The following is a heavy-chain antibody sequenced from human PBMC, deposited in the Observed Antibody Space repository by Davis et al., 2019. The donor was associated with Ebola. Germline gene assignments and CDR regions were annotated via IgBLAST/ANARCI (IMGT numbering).Heavy chain of an antibody. Sequence: PSETLSLTCAAYGGSFSGYYWTWIRQSPGKGLEWIGYIYHSGNTFYNPSLRSRVTISVDRSKNQFSLKLSSVTAADTAIYYCARGGASSKYFDYWGQGSLVTVSS. D-gene: IGHD1-26*01. CDR2: IYHSGNT. CDR1: GGSFSGYY. V-gene: IGHV4-34*01. CDR3: ARGGASSKYFDY. J-gene: IGHJ4*02.